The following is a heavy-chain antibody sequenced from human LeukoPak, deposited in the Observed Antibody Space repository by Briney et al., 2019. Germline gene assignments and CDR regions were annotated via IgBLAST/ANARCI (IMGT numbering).Heavy chain of an antibody. CDR1: GFIFSSYW. J-gene: IGHJ3*02. Sequence: GGSLRLSCAASGFIFSSYWMHWVRHAPGKGLVWVSRISIDGSSTNSADSVKGRFTISRDNAKNTLYLQMNSLRAEDTAVYYCVREYSSSSGRAFDIWGQGTMVTVSP. CDR3: VREYSSSSGRAFDI. CDR2: ISIDGSST. V-gene: IGHV3-74*01. D-gene: IGHD6-6*01.